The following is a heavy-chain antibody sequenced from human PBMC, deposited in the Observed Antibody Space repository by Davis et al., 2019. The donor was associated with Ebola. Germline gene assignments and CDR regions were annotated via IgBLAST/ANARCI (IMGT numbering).Heavy chain of an antibody. D-gene: IGHD6-13*01. Sequence: SVPVSCMASGYTFTGHYMHWVRQVPGQGLEWMGRINPNSGGTNYAQKFQGRVTMTRDTSISTAYMELSRLRSDDTAVYYCARGPGIAAASEVWGQGTLVTVSS. J-gene: IGHJ4*02. CDR2: INPNSGGT. V-gene: IGHV1-2*06. CDR3: ARGPGIAAASEV. CDR1: GYTFTGHY.